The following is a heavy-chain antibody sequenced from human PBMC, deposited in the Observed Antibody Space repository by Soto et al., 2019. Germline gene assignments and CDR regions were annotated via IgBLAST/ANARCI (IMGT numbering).Heavy chain of an antibody. J-gene: IGHJ6*03. V-gene: IGHV3-33*01. CDR3: ARVRSSSTRPYYYYMDV. CDR1: GFTFSSYG. Sequence: GGSLRLSCAASGFTFSSYGMHWVRQAPGKGLEWVAVIWYDGSNKYYADSVKGRFTISRDNSKNTLYLQMNSLRAEETAVYYCARVRSSSTRPYYYYMDVWGKGTTVTV. CDR2: IWYDGSNK. D-gene: IGHD6-13*01.